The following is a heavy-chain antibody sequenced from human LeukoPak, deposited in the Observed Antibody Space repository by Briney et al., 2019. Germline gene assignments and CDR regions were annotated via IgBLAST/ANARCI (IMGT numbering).Heavy chain of an antibody. CDR1: GYSFASFG. Sequence: ASVKVSCKASGYSFASFGINWVRQAPVQGLEWMGWLSAYNGDTNYAQNLQGRVTMTTDTSTSTAYMDLRSLRSDDTAVYYCARGGYYGSGSFPDCWGPGTLVTVSS. D-gene: IGHD3-10*01. CDR3: ARGGYYGSGSFPDC. CDR2: LSAYNGDT. J-gene: IGHJ4*02. V-gene: IGHV1-18*01.